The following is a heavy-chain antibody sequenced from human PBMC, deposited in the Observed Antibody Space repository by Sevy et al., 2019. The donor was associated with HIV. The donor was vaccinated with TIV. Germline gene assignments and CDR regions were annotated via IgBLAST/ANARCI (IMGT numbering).Heavy chain of an antibody. J-gene: IGHJ4*02. D-gene: IGHD5-12*01. CDR2: IYSGVTT. CDR3: ARETVSGYNL. Sequence: GGSLRLSCAASGFTVSSTYMGWVRQAPGKGLEWVSIIYSGVTTSYADSVRGRFTISRDNSKNTLSLQMNGLRAEDTAVYYCARETVSGYNLWGQGTVVTVSS. CDR1: GFTVSSTY. V-gene: IGHV3-53*01.